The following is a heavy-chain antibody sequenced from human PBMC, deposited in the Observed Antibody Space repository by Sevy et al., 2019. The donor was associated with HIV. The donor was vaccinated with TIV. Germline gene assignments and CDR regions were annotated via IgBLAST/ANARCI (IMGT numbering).Heavy chain of an antibody. CDR2: ISSSSSYI. J-gene: IGHJ4*02. V-gene: IGHV3-21*01. D-gene: IGHD6-13*01. Sequence: GVSLRLSCAASGFTFSSYSMNWVRQAPGKGLEWVSSISSSSSYIYYADSVKGRFTISRDNAKNSLYLQMNSLRAEDTAVYYCARGDSSRPGYWGQGTLVTVSS. CDR3: ARGDSSRPGY. CDR1: GFTFSSYS.